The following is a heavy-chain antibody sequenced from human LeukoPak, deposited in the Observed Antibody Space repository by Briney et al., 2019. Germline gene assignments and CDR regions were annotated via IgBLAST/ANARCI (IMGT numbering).Heavy chain of an antibody. CDR2: IIPIFGTA. CDR1: GGTFSSYA. D-gene: IGHD2-2*01. CDR3: ARIVTQAYAPEYFQH. Sequence: ASVTVSCKASGGTFSSYAISWVRQAPGQGLEWMGGIIPIFGTANYAQKFQGRVTVTADESTSTAYMELSSLRSEDTAVYYCARIVTQAYAPEYFQHWGQGTLVTVSS. J-gene: IGHJ1*01. V-gene: IGHV1-69*13.